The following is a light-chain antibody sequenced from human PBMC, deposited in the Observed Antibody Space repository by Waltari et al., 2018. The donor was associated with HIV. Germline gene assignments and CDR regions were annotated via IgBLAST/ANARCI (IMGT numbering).Light chain of an antibody. J-gene: IGLJ3*02. V-gene: IGLV2-14*01. CDR3: SSYTSSSTWV. CDR2: DVS. Sequence: QSALTQPASVSGSPGQSITISCTATSTSRDVGAYNYVSWSPPTPGKAPKLMIYDVSKRPSGISKRFSGYKSGNTASLTISGLQAEDEAEYYCSSYTSSSTWVFGGGTKLTVL. CDR1: STSRDVGAYNY.